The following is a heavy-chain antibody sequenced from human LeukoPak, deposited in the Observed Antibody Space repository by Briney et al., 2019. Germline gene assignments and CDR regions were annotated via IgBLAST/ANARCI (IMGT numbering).Heavy chain of an antibody. V-gene: IGHV4-34*01. Sequence: SETLSLTCAVYGGSFSGYYWSWIRQPPGKGLEWIGEINHSGSTNYNPSLKSRVTMSVDTSKNQFSLRLSSVTAADTAVYYCAGKGVAAGLDYWGQGTLVTVSS. CDR3: AGKGVAAGLDY. CDR2: INHSGST. D-gene: IGHD6-13*01. CDR1: GGSFSGYY. J-gene: IGHJ4*02.